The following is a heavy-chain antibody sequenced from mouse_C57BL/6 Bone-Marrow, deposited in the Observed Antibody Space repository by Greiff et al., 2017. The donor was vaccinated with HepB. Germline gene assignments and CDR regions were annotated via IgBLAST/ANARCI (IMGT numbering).Heavy chain of an antibody. CDR2: IYPGSGNT. CDR1: GYTFTDYY. J-gene: IGHJ2*01. V-gene: IGHV1-76*01. Sequence: QVQLQQSGAELVRPGASVKLSCKASGYTFTDYYINWVKQRPGQGLEWIARIYPGSGNTYYNEKFKSKATLTAETSSSTAYMQLSSLTSEDSAVYYWARSWDGYPFFDYWGQGTTLTVSS. CDR3: ARSWDGYPFFDY. D-gene: IGHD2-3*01.